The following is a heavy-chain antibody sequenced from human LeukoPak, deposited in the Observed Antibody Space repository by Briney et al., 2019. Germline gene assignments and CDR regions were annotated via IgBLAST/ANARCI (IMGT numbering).Heavy chain of an antibody. D-gene: IGHD3-22*01. CDR1: GGTFSSYA. J-gene: IGHJ4*02. CDR3: EYYRDSSGYYTDYFDY. CDR2: IIPIFGTA. Sequence: ASVKVSCKASGGTFSSYAISWVRQAPGQGLEWMGGIIPIFGTANDAQKFQGRVTITADESTSTAYMELSSLRSEDTAVYYCEYYRDSSGYYTDYFDYWGQGTLVTVSS. V-gene: IGHV1-69*13.